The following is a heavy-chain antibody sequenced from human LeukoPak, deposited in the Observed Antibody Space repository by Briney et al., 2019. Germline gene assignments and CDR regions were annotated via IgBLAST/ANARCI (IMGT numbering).Heavy chain of an antibody. Sequence: GGSLRLSCAASGFTFGSYGMSWVRQAPGKGLEWVSFISPSGDRTSNADSGEGRFTISRDNPRDTLYMQMNSLRDEDTAGYYCAIMHGYYDGSGYWVQWGQGTLVTVSS. J-gene: IGHJ4*02. D-gene: IGHD3-22*01. CDR1: GFTFGSYG. V-gene: IGHV3-23*01. CDR2: ISPSGDRT. CDR3: AIMHGYYDGSGYWVQ.